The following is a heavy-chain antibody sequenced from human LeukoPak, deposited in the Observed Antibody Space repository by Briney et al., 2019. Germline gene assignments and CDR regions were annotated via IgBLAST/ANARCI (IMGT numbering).Heavy chain of an antibody. V-gene: IGHV1-46*01. CDR3: ARDAPAAAGPTYYFDY. CDR2: INSSGGST. D-gene: IGHD6-13*01. J-gene: IGHJ4*02. Sequence: DSVKVSCKASGYTFTSYYMHWVRQAPGQGLEWMGIINSSGGSTSYAQKFQGRVTMTRDTSTSTVYMELSSLRSEDTAVYYCARDAPAAAGPTYYFDYWGQGTLVTVS. CDR1: GYTFTSYY.